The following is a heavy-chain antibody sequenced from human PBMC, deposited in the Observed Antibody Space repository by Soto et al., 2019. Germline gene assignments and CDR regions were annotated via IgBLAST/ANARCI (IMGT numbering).Heavy chain of an antibody. Sequence: SETLSLTCTVSGGSISSGDYYWSWIRQPPGKGLEWIGYIYYSGSTYYNPSLKSRVTISVDTSKNQFSPKLSSVTAADTAVYYCARAEYSYGIDYWGKGTLVTVSS. CDR2: IYYSGST. CDR1: GGSISSGDYY. D-gene: IGHD5-18*01. CDR3: ARAEYSYGIDY. J-gene: IGHJ4*02. V-gene: IGHV4-30-4*01.